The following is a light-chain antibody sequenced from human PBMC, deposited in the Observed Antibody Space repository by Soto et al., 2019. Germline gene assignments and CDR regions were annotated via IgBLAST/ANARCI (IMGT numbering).Light chain of an antibody. J-gene: IGKJ5*01. CDR1: QSLNNY. CDR3: QQYYRYSIT. V-gene: IGKV1-5*01. CDR2: DAS. Sequence: DIQMTHSPSTLSASVGSRFTITCRASQSLNNYLAWYQQKQGKAPKLLIYDASTLERGVPSRLRGTGSGTEFTITISSLQTDDFATYYCQQYYRYSITFGQGTRLEIK.